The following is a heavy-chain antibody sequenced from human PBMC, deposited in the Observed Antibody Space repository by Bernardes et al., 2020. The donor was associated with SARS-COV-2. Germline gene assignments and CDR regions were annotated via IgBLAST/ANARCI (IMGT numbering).Heavy chain of an antibody. V-gene: IGHV3-74*01. CDR1: VITPRLYL. CDR2: FNSDGSGT. Sequence: GGFLRLSCAAPVITPRLYLMPWVPPVPGKGLGWVSHFNSDGSGTSYADSVKGRFTISRDNAKNTLYLQMHSLRAEDSAVYFCARDSSVEFDYWGRGTLVTVSS. J-gene: IGHJ4*02. CDR3: ARDSSVEFDY.